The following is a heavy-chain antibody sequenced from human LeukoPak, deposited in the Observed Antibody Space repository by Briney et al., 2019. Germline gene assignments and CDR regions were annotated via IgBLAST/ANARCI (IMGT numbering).Heavy chain of an antibody. D-gene: IGHD3-22*01. Sequence: PSETLSLTCTVSGGSISNYYWSWIRRPPGKGLEWIGYIYYSGSTLYNPSLKSRVTISVDTSKNQFSLKLSSVTDADTAVYYCARYTANKSGYSFDFWGQGTLVTVSS. CDR1: GGSISNYY. J-gene: IGHJ4*02. CDR3: ARYTANKSGYSFDF. CDR2: IYYSGST. V-gene: IGHV4-59*01.